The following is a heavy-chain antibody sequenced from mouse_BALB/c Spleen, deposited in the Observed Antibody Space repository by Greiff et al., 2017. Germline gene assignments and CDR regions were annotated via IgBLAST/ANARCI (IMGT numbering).Heavy chain of an antibody. CDR1: GFTFSSYA. V-gene: IGHV5-9-3*01. Sequence: EVKLVESGGGLVKPGGSLKLSCAASGFTFSSYAMSWVRQTPEKRLEWVATISSGGSYTYYPDIVKGRFTISRDNAKNTLYLQMSSLRSEDTAMYYCARAPFAYWGQGTLVTVSA. CDR2: ISSGGSYT. CDR3: ARAPFAY. J-gene: IGHJ3*01.